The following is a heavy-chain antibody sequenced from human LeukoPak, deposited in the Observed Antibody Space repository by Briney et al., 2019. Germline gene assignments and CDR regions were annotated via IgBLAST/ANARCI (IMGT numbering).Heavy chain of an antibody. D-gene: IGHD5-24*01. CDR1: GGSFSGYY. V-gene: IGHV4-34*01. CDR3: ARGGEDGYNRY. CDR2: INHSGST. Sequence: TSETLSLTCAVYGGSFSGYYWSWIRQPPGKGLEWIGEINHSGSTNYNPSLKSRVTISVDTSKNQFSLKLSSVTAADTAVYYCARGGEDGYNRYWGQGTLVTVSS. J-gene: IGHJ4*02.